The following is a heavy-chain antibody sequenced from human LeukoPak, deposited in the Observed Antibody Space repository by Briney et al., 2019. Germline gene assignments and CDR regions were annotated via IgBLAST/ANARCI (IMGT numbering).Heavy chain of an antibody. CDR1: GGPISTYS. V-gene: IGHV4-59*01. Sequence: SETLSLTCTVSGGPISTYSCSWIRQPPGKGLEWIGFINYSETTNYNPSLKSRVTISIDTSKNQFSLKLTSVTAADTAVYYCARGRDYWGQGTLVTVP. CDR2: INYSETT. J-gene: IGHJ4*02. CDR3: ARGRDY.